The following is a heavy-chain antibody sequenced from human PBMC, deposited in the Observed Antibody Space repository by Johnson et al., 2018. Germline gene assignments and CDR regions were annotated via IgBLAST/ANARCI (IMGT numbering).Heavy chain of an antibody. V-gene: IGHV3-30*18. Sequence: VQLLESGGGVVQPGRSLRLSCAASGFTFSSYGMHWVRQAPGKGLEWVAVISYDGSNKYYADAVTGRFTISRDNSKNTLYLQMNSLRAADKAVYYCGKERGGGQWRVRGDSDYYMDVWGKGTTVTVSS. CDR3: GKERGGGQWRVRGDSDYYMDV. J-gene: IGHJ6*03. CDR2: ISYDGSNK. D-gene: IGHD6-19*01. CDR1: GFTFSSYG.